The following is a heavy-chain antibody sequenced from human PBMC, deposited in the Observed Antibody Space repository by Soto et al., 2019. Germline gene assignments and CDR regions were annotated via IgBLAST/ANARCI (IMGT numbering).Heavy chain of an antibody. Sequence: ASETLSLTCAVSGGSIISDGYSWSWIRQPPGKGLQWIGHIYEGGNTYYTPSLESRVAISTDKSKNQFSLRLSSVTAADTAVYYCARGRVVVPAAVMFNCLDPWGQGALVTVSS. CDR1: GGSIISDGYS. CDR3: ARGRVVVPAAVMFNCLDP. CDR2: IYEGGNT. D-gene: IGHD2-2*01. V-gene: IGHV4-30-2*01. J-gene: IGHJ5*02.